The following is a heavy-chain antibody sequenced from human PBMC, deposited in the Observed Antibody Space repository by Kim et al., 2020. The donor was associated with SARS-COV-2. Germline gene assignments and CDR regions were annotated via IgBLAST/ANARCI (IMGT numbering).Heavy chain of an antibody. D-gene: IGHD6-13*01. CDR3: ASMPTGIATAGYGMDV. J-gene: IGHJ6*02. V-gene: IGHV3-74*01. Sequence: DAVKGQITISRDNAKTTLYLQMNSLRAEDTAVYYCASMPTGIATAGYGMDVWGQGTTVTVSS.